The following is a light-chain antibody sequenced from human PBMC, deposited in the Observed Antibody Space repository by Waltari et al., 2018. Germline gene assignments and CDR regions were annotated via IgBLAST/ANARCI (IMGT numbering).Light chain of an antibody. V-gene: IGKV1-5*03. CDR1: QSVNAW. Sequence: DIQMTQSPSTLSASVGDRVPIPCRASQSVNAWLAWYHQKPGKATKLLIYTASNLERGVPSRFSGRSSGTEFTLAISSLQPEDFATYYCQQYSSYPWTFGQGT. CDR2: TAS. CDR3: QQYSSYPWT. J-gene: IGKJ1*01.